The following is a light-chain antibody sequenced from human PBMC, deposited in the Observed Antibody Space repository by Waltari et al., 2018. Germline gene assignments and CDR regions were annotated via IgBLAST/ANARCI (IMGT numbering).Light chain of an antibody. J-gene: IGKJ2*01. Sequence: VLTQSPVILSLSPGESATLSCRASQRLSKNYLAWYRQKPGRAPTLLIYGASSRATGIPDMFSGSGSGTDFSLTINRLEPEDFAVYYCQQYGSSVMYTFGQGTKLEIK. V-gene: IGKV3-20*01. CDR1: QRLSKNY. CDR2: GAS. CDR3: QQYGSSVMYT.